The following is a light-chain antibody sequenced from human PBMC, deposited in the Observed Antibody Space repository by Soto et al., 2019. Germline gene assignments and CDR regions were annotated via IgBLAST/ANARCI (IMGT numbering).Light chain of an antibody. CDR2: AAS. V-gene: IGKV1-12*01. J-gene: IGKJ4*01. Sequence: IQMTQSPSPLSASVGDRVTLTCRASQSISSWLAWYQQKPGKAPKLLIYAASSLRSGVPSRFSGSGSGTDFTLTISSLQPEDFATYYCQQANSCPLTFGGGTKVDIK. CDR1: QSISSW. CDR3: QQANSCPLT.